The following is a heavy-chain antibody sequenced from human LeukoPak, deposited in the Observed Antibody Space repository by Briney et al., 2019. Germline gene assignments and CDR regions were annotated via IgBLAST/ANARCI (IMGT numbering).Heavy chain of an antibody. J-gene: IGHJ5*02. Sequence: SVKVSCKASGYTFTSYAISWVRQAPGQGLEWMGRIIPILGIANYAQKFQGRVTITADKSTSTAYMELSSLRSEDTAVYYCARWGPAAGVVIRAANWFDPWGQGTLVTVSS. V-gene: IGHV1-69*04. CDR1: GYTFTSYA. CDR2: IIPILGIA. D-gene: IGHD3-3*01. CDR3: ARWGPAAGVVIRAANWFDP.